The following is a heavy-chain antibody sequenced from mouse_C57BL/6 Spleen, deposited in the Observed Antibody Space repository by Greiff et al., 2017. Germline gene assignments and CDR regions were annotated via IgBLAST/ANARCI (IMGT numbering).Heavy chain of an antibody. CDR1: GYSITSGYY. D-gene: IGHD4-1*01. Sequence: ESGPGLVKPSQSLSLTCSVTGYSITSGYYWNWIRQFPGNKLEWMGYISYDGSNNSNPSLKNRISITRDTSKNQFFLKLNSVTTEDTATYYCARSSNWENYFDYWGQGTTLTVSS. CDR2: ISYDGSN. CDR3: ARSSNWENYFDY. V-gene: IGHV3-6*01. J-gene: IGHJ2*01.